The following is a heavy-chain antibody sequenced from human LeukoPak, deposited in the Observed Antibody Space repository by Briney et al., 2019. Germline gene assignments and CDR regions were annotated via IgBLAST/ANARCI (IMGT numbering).Heavy chain of an antibody. D-gene: IGHD6-13*01. CDR1: GFTFSSYV. CDR2: INHNAETI. Sequence: GGSLRLSCAASGFTFSSYVMSWVRQAPGKGLEWVSYINHNAETIYYADSVKGRFTISRDNSKNTLFLQMSSLRAEDTAVYYCASHWAQQVVSDYWGQGTLVTVSS. V-gene: IGHV3-48*01. CDR3: ASHWAQQVVSDY. J-gene: IGHJ4*02.